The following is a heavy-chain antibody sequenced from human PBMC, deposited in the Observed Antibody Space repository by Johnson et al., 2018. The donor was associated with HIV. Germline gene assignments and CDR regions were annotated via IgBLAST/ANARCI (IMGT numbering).Heavy chain of an antibody. CDR1: GFTFSSYG. CDR3: AKDNPRLGGAFDI. Sequence: QVQLVESGGGVVQPGGSLRLSCAASGFTFSSYGMHWVRQAPGKGLEWVAFIRYDGRNKYYADSVKGRFTISRDNSKNTLYLQMNSLRAEDTAVYYCAKDNPRLGGAFDIWGQGTMVTVSS. CDR2: IRYDGRNK. J-gene: IGHJ3*02. V-gene: IGHV3-30*02. D-gene: IGHD3-16*01.